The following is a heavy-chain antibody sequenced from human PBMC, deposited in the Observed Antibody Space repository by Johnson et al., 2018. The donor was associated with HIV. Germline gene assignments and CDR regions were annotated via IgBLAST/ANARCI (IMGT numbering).Heavy chain of an antibody. CDR3: ARDYRGALDI. Sequence: VQFVESGGGVVQPGRSLRLSCAASGFTFSSYAMHWVRQAPGKGLEWVSYISSSGSSRYYADSVKGRFTITRDNVKNSLYMQMNSLRVEDTAVYFCARDYRGALDIWGQGTMVTVSS. CDR2: ISSSGSSR. CDR1: GFTFSSYA. D-gene: IGHD4-11*01. V-gene: IGHV3-48*03. J-gene: IGHJ3*02.